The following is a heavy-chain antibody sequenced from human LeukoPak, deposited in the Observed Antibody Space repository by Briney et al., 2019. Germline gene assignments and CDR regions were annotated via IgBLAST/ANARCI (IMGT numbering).Heavy chain of an antibody. D-gene: IGHD3-16*01. CDR2: ISRTSEYI. V-gene: IGHV3-21*01. Sequence: PGGSLRLSCAASGFSFSIYFMNWVRQAPGKGLEGVSSISRTSEYIHYADSVRGRFAISRDNAKNSVYLQMNSLRAEDTAVYFCAGGGDFDYWGQGNLVIVSA. J-gene: IGHJ4*02. CDR1: GFSFSIYF. CDR3: AGGGDFDY.